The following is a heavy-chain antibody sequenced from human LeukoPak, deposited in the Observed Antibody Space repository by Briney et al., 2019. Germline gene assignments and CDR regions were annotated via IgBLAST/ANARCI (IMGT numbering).Heavy chain of an antibody. J-gene: IGHJ2*01. Sequence: SETLSLTCDVFGDSISSGYYWGWIRQPPGRGLEWIGTIYHSGRTYYNPSLKSRVTISADTSKNQFSLTLNSVTAADTAVYYCARNSTSWSFDLWGRGTLVTVSS. CDR2: IYHSGRT. CDR3: ARNSTSWSFDL. D-gene: IGHD3-10*01. V-gene: IGHV4-38-2*01. CDR1: GDSISSGYY.